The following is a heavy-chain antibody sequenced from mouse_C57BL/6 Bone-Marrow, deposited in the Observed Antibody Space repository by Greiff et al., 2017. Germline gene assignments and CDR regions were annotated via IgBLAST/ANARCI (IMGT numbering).Heavy chain of an antibody. CDR3: ARNYGSLYYFDY. CDR2: INPNYGTT. Sequence: LVESGASVKISCKASGYSFTDYNMNWVKQSNGKSLEWIGVINPNYGTTSYNQKFKGKATLTVDQSSSTAYMQLNSLTSEDSAVYYCARNYGSLYYFDYWGQGTTLTVSS. CDR1: GYSFTDYN. V-gene: IGHV1-39*01. J-gene: IGHJ2*01. D-gene: IGHD1-1*01.